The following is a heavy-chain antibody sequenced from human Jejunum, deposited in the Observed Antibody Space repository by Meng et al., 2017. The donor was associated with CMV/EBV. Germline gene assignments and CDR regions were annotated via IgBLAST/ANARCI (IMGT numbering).Heavy chain of an antibody. V-gene: IGHV1-2*02. CDR3: ARKTGDDSYFDF. CDR1: GYIFHHYF. CDR2: INPHNDGP. D-gene: IGHD5-12*01. J-gene: IGHJ4*02. Sequence: ASGYIFHHYFIHWMRPAPGQGLEWMGWINPHNDGPVYAEKFQGRITLTTDRSMQTAYLELTSLTSDDTAVYYCARKTGDDSYFDFWGQGTRVTVSS.